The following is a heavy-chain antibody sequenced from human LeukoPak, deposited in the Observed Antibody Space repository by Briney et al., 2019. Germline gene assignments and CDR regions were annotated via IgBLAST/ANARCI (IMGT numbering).Heavy chain of an antibody. D-gene: IGHD5-18*01. Sequence: GGSLRLSCAASGFTVSSNYMSWVRQAPGKGLEWVSVIYSSGSTYYADSVKGRFTISRDNSKNTLYLQMNSLRAEDTAVYYCAAEGYSYGSSTDAFDIWGQGTMVTVSS. CDR3: AAEGYSYGSSTDAFDI. J-gene: IGHJ3*02. CDR2: IYSSGST. V-gene: IGHV3-53*01. CDR1: GFTVSSNY.